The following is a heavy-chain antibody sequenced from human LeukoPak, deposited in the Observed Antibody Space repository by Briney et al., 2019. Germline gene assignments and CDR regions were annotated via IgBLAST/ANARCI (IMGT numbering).Heavy chain of an antibody. Sequence: SVKVSCKASGGTFSSYAISWVRQAPGQGLEWMGRIIPILGIANYAQKFQGRVTITADKSTSTAYMELSSLRSEDTAVYYCARERYYYGSGRPAHYFDYWGQGTLVTVSS. J-gene: IGHJ4*02. CDR2: IIPILGIA. CDR1: GGTFSSYA. D-gene: IGHD3-10*01. V-gene: IGHV1-69*04. CDR3: ARERYYYGSGRPAHYFDY.